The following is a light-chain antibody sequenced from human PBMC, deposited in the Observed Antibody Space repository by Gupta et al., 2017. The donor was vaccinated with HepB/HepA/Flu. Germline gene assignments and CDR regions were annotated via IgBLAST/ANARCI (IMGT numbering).Light chain of an antibody. CDR3: QHYDEWPPYT. V-gene: IGKV3-15*01. J-gene: IGKJ2*01. CDR2: GAS. Sequence: EIVMTQSPATLSVSPGEGATLSCRASQSIHSNLAWYQQKPGQAPRLLIYGASTRATGIPARFSGTGYGTEFTLTISNLQSEDFAVYYCQHYDEWPPYTFGQGTKLEIK. CDR1: QSIHSN.